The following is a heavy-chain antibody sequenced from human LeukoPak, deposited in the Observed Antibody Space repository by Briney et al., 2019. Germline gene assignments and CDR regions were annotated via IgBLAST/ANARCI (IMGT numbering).Heavy chain of an antibody. J-gene: IGHJ3*02. D-gene: IGHD3-22*01. CDR3: ARGGYYASSGYYPPDAFDI. V-gene: IGHV1-2*02. CDR1: GYTFTGYY. CDR2: INPDTGGT. Sequence: ASVKVSCKASGYTFTGYYIHWVRQAPGQGVEWMGWINPDTGGTNYAQKFQGRVTMTRDTSISTAYMELSRLRSDDTAVYYCARGGYYASSGYYPPDAFDIWGQGTMVTVSS.